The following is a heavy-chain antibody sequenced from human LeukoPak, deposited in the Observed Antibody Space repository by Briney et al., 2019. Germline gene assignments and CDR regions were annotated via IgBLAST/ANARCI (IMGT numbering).Heavy chain of an antibody. CDR1: GGSISSYY. CDR2: IYYSGST. Sequence: SETLSLTCTVSGGSISSYYWRWIRQPPGKGLEWIGYIYYSGSTNYNPSLKSRVTISVDTSKNQFSLKLSSVTAADTAVYYCARAGVVPAADDAFDIWGQGTMVTVSS. D-gene: IGHD2-2*01. J-gene: IGHJ3*02. CDR3: ARAGVVPAADDAFDI. V-gene: IGHV4-59*01.